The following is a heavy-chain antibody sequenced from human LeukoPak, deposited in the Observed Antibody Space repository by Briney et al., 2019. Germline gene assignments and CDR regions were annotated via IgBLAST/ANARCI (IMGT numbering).Heavy chain of an antibody. D-gene: IGHD2-15*01. CDR2: ISGSGGST. CDR1: GFTFSSSA. Sequence: GGSLRLSCAASGFTFSSSAMSWVRQAPGKGLEWVSAISGSGGSTYYADSVKGRFTISRDNSKNTLYLQMNSLRAEDTAVYYCAKSPCSGGSCYSLFGWFDPWGQGTLVTVSS. CDR3: AKSPCSGGSCYSLFGWFDP. J-gene: IGHJ5*02. V-gene: IGHV3-23*01.